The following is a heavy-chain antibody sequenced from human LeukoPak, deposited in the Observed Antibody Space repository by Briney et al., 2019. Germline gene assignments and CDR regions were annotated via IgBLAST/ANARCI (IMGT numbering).Heavy chain of an antibody. D-gene: IGHD2-15*01. CDR2: IYTSGST. CDR3: ARDGGGYCSGGSCYSEWYFDL. V-gene: IGHV4-61*02. J-gene: IGHJ2*01. Sequence: PSQTLSLTCTVSGGSISSGSYYWSWIRQPAGKGLEWIGRIYTSGSTNYNPSLKSRVTISVDTSKNQFSLKLSSVTAADTAVYYCARDGGGYCSGGSCYSEWYFDLWGRGTLVTVSS. CDR1: GGSISSGSYY.